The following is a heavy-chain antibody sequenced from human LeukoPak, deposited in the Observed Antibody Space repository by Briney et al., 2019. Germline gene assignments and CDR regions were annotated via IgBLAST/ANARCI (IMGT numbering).Heavy chain of an antibody. D-gene: IGHD7-27*01. CDR2: IIPIFGTA. Sequence: SVKVSCKASGGTFSSYAISWVRQAPGQGLEWMGGIIPIFGTANYAQKFQGRVTITADESTSTAYMELSSLTFEDTAVYYCARGPPNWGMVGYWGQGTLVTVSS. CDR1: GGTFSSYA. CDR3: ARGPPNWGMVGY. V-gene: IGHV1-69*13. J-gene: IGHJ4*02.